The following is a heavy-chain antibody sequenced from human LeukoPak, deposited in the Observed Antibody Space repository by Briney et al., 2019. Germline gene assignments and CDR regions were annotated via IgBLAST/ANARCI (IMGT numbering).Heavy chain of an antibody. CDR1: GFNFSNYA. D-gene: IGHD1-26*01. V-gene: IGHV3-30*02. CDR2: IRYDGSKK. CDR3: VKDGSDDDFDH. J-gene: IGHJ4*02. Sequence: GGSLRLSWAASGFNFSNYAMHWVRQAPGKRLERVAFIRYDGSKKYYPDSVKSRFTLSRDNSKNTLYVQMNSLRAEDTAVSHWVKDGSDDDFDHWGQGTLVTVSS.